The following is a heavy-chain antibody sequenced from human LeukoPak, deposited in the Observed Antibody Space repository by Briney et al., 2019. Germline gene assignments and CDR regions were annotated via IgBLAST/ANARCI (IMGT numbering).Heavy chain of an antibody. CDR1: GYTFTNYD. CDR3: ATELRWKDH. Sequence: ASAQSSRKASGYTFTNYDINWVGQTTGHGREWLGYMKPNSGNTGYAQKFQGRVTMTSDTSISTAYMELSSLTSEDTAVYYCATELRWKDHWGQGTLVTVSS. V-gene: IGHV1-8*01. J-gene: IGHJ4*02. CDR2: MKPNSGNT. D-gene: IGHD4-23*01.